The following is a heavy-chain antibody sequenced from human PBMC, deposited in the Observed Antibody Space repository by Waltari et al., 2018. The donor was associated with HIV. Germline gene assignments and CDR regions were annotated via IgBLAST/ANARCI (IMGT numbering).Heavy chain of an antibody. CDR2: INGDGSST. D-gene: IGHD5-12*01. V-gene: IGHV3-74*01. CDR1: GFTSNNYW. CDR3: AREGGLDYYFDY. J-gene: IGHJ4*02. Sequence: EVQLVESGGGLVQPGGSLRLSCAASGFTSNNYWMHWVRQAPGKGLVWVSRINGDGSSTIYADSAKGRVTISRDNAKNTLYLQVNSLRAEDTAVYYCAREGGLDYYFDYWGQGTLVTVSS.